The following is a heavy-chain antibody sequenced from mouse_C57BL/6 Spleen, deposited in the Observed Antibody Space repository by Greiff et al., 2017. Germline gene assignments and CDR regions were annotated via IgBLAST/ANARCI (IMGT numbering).Heavy chain of an antibody. J-gene: IGHJ4*01. CDR2: INPSTGGT. CDR3: ARRDGYYAMDY. D-gene: IGHD2-3*01. Sequence: VQLQQSGPELVKPGASVKISCKASGYSFTGYYMNWVKQSPEKSLEWIGEINPSTGGTTYNQKFKATATLTVDKSPSTAYMKLKSLTSEDSAVYYCARRDGYYAMDYWGQGTSVTVSS. V-gene: IGHV1-42*01. CDR1: GYSFTGYY.